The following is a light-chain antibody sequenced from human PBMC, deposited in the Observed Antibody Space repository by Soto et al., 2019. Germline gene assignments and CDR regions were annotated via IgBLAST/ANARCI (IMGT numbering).Light chain of an antibody. CDR3: QHYVNYPWT. CDR1: QTISSW. J-gene: IGKJ1*01. V-gene: IGKV1-5*03. CDR2: KAS. Sequence: DIQMTQSPSTLSGSLGDRFTITCRASQTISSWLAWYQQKPGKAPNLLIYKASSLESGVPSRFSGSGSGTEFTLTISSLQHDDFTTYYCQHYVNYPWTFGPGAKVDI.